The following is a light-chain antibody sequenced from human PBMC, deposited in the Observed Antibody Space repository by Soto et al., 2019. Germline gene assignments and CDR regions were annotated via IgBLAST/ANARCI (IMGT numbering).Light chain of an antibody. CDR1: QSMSTW. CDR2: DAS. V-gene: IGKV1-5*01. Sequence: DIQMTQSPSTLSASVGDRVTITCRASQSMSTWLAWYQQKPGQAPKLFIYDASILNAGVPSRFTGSGSGTEFTLTVSNLQPDDSATYYCQQYHSLWAFGQGTKLEIK. CDR3: QQYHSLWA. J-gene: IGKJ1*01.